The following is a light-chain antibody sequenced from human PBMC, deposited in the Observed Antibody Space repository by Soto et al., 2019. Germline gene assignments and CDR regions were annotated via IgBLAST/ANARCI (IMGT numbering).Light chain of an antibody. V-gene: IGKV3-15*01. CDR3: QQFYTWPVT. Sequence: EIVLTKSPGTLPLSPGERATLSCRASQSVSSSYLAWYQQKPGQAPRLLISGASTGATGIPARFSGSGSGTEFTLTINSLQSEDFAVYYCQQFYTWPVTFGGGTKVDIK. J-gene: IGKJ4*01. CDR2: GAS. CDR1: QSVSSSY.